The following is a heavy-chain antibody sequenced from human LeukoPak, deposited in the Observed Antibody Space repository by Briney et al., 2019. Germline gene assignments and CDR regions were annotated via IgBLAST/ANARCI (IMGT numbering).Heavy chain of an antibody. D-gene: IGHD6-13*01. Sequence: PGGSLRLSCAASGFIFSSYAMSWVRQAPGKGLERVAGISDSGGSTSYVDSVKGRFTISRDNSKNTLYLQMNSLRPEDTAVYYCAQPTEGVIAAAPYYYYAMDVWGQGTTVTVFS. CDR3: AQPTEGVIAAAPYYYYAMDV. CDR2: ISDSGGST. V-gene: IGHV3-23*01. CDR1: GFIFSSYA. J-gene: IGHJ6*02.